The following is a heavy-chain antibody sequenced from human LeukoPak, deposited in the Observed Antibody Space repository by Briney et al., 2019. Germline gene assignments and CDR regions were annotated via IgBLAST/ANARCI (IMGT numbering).Heavy chain of an antibody. V-gene: IGHV3-23*01. J-gene: IGHJ1*01. Sequence: GGSLRLSCAASGFTFSSYAMSWVRQAPGKGLEWVSAISGSGGSTYYADSVKGRFTISRDNSKNTLYLQMNSLRAEDTAVYYCAKDRRYYYGSGSYPEYFQHWGQGTLVTASS. CDR2: ISGSGGST. CDR1: GFTFSSYA. D-gene: IGHD3-10*01. CDR3: AKDRRYYYGSGSYPEYFQH.